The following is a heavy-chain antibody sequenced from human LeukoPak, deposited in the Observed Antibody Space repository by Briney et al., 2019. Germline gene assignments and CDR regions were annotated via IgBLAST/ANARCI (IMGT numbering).Heavy chain of an antibody. Sequence: GGSLRLSCTASGLTFGEYAMSWVRQAPGKGLEWVGVIRSKAYGGTTEYAAPVKGRFTISRDDSKSIAYLQMNSLKSEDTAVYHCLYYYDSSGYYLPDHWGQGTLVTVSS. D-gene: IGHD3-22*01. CDR2: IRSKAYGGTT. CDR1: GLTFGEYA. V-gene: IGHV3-49*04. CDR3: LYYYDSSGYYLPDH. J-gene: IGHJ4*02.